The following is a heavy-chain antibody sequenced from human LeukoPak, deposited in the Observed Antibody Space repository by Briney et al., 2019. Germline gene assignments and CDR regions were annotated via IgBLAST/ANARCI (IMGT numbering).Heavy chain of an antibody. CDR1: GGSFSGYY. J-gene: IGHJ5*02. CDR3: ARGLGMVVVVPAAIDRSETFDP. V-gene: IGHV4-34*01. D-gene: IGHD2-2*01. CDR2: INHSGST. Sequence: PSETLSLTCAVYGGSFSGYYWSWIRQPPGKELEWIGEINHSGSTNYNPSLKSRVTISVDTSKNQFSLKLSSVTAADTAVYYCARGLGMVVVVPAAIDRSETFDPWGQGTLVTVSS.